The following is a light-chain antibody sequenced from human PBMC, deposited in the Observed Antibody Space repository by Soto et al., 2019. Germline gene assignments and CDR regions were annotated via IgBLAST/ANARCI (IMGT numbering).Light chain of an antibody. Sequence: IEVTQSPSSGSASVGDRVSVICRASQGISNWLAWYQQKPGKAPKLLIYATSSLQSGVPSRFSGSGSGTTFTLTISSLQPEDFATYYCQQANSFPLTFGEGTKVDIK. CDR2: ATS. CDR1: QGISNW. J-gene: IGKJ4*02. V-gene: IGKV1-12*01. CDR3: QQANSFPLT.